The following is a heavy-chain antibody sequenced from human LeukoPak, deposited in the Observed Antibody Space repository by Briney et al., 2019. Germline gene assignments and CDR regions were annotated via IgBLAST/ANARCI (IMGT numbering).Heavy chain of an antibody. D-gene: IGHD6-19*01. CDR2: ISYDGSNK. J-gene: IGHJ4*02. CDR3: ARERVRSGWYGYFDY. CDR1: GFTFSSYA. Sequence: GGSLRLSCAASGFTFSSYAMHWVRQAPGKGLEWVAVISYDGSNKYYADSVKGRFTISRDNAKNSLYLQMNSLRAEDTAVYYCARERVRSGWYGYFDYWGQGTLVTVSS. V-gene: IGHV3-30-3*01.